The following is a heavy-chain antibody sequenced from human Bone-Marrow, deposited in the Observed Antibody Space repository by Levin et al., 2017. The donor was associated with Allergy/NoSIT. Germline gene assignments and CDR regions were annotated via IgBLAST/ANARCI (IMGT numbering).Heavy chain of an antibody. J-gene: IGHJ4*02. Sequence: TGGSLRLSCEASGFTLSDFHMSWIRQPPGKGLEWLSYINSRGDTTQYADSVKGRIAISRDNAKNFLYLEMNSLGDEDTAIYFCARTRIAIFGVVITDYYFDNWGQGTLLAVSS. V-gene: IGHV3-11*01. D-gene: IGHD3-3*01. CDR1: GFTLSDFH. CDR3: ARTRIAIFGVVITDYYFDN. CDR2: INSRGDTT.